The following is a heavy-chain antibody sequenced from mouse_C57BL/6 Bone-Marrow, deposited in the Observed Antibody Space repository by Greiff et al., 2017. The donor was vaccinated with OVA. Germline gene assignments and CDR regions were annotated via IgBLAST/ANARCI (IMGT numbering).Heavy chain of an antibody. Sequence: VQLQQPGAELVMPGASVKLSCKASGYTFTSYWMHWVKQRPGQGLEWIGEIDPSDSYTNYNQKFKGKSTSTVDKSSSTAYMQLSSLTSEDSAVYYCARTLYYGNYGGYWYFDVWGTGTTVTVSS. CDR2: IDPSDSYT. V-gene: IGHV1-69*01. CDR1: GYTFTSYW. J-gene: IGHJ1*03. D-gene: IGHD2-1*01. CDR3: ARTLYYGNYGGYWYFDV.